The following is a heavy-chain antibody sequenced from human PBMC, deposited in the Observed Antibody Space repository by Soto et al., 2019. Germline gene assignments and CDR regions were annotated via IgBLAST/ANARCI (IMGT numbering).Heavy chain of an antibody. V-gene: IGHV3-23*01. CDR2: ISGSGGST. CDR3: AKGSGYSSGWHADY. Sequence: EVQLLESGGGLVQPGGSLRLSCAASGFTFSSYAMSWVRQAPGNGLEWVSAISGSGGSTYYADSVKGRFTISRDNSKNTLYLQMNSLRAEDTAVYSCAKGSGYSSGWHADYWGQGTLVTVSS. CDR1: GFTFSSYA. J-gene: IGHJ4*02. D-gene: IGHD6-19*01.